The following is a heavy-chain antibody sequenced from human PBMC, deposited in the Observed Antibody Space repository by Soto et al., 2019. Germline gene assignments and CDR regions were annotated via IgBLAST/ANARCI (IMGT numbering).Heavy chain of an antibody. D-gene: IGHD4-4*01. V-gene: IGHV3-15*07. Sequence: GGSLRLSCAASGFTLSNVWMNWVRQAPGKGLEWVALIKTKTDGGTTDYAAPVKGRFTISRDDSENTLNLQMNSLKTEETAVYYCVTRRSSNYRYWGQGTLVTVSS. J-gene: IGHJ4*02. CDR2: IKTKTDGGTT. CDR1: GFTLSNVW. CDR3: VTRRSSNYRY.